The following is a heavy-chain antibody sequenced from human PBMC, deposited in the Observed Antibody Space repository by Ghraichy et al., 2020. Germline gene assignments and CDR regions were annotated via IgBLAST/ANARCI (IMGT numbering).Heavy chain of an antibody. Sequence: SETLSLTCTVSGGSISSSSYYWGWIRQPPGKGLEWIGSIYYSGSTYYNPSLKSRVTISVDTSKNQFSLKLSSVTAADTAVYYCARARVVVAAIIPNWFDPWGQGTLVTVSS. CDR3: ARARVVVAAIIPNWFDP. CDR2: IYYSGST. J-gene: IGHJ5*02. V-gene: IGHV4-39*07. D-gene: IGHD2-15*01. CDR1: GGSISSSSYY.